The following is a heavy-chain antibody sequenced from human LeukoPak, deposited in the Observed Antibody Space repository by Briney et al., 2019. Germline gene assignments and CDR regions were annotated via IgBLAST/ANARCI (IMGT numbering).Heavy chain of an antibody. CDR2: INHRGST. Sequence: SETLSLTCTVSGGSISSYDWSWIRQPPGKGLEWIGEINHRGSTNYNPSLKSRVSISVDTSKNQFSLKLTSVTAADTAVYYCAGKAVAGPYFDYWGQGTLVTVSS. J-gene: IGHJ4*02. V-gene: IGHV4-34*01. D-gene: IGHD6-19*01. CDR3: AGKAVAGPYFDY. CDR1: GGSISSYD.